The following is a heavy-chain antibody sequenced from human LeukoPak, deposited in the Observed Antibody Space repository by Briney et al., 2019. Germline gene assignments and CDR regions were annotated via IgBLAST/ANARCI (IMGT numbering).Heavy chain of an antibody. V-gene: IGHV3-21*01. CDR1: GFTFSSYS. CDR3: ARNNRDGYNFNC. J-gene: IGHJ4*02. D-gene: IGHD5-24*01. CDR2: ISSSSSYI. Sequence: GGSLRLSCAASGFTFSSYSMNWVRQAPGKGLEWVSSISSSSSYIYYADSVKGRFTISRDNAKNSLYLQMNSLRAEDTAVYYCARNNRDGYNFNCWGQGTLVTVSS.